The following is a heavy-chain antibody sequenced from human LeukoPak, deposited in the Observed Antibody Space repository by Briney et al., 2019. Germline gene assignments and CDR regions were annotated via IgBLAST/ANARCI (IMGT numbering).Heavy chain of an antibody. D-gene: IGHD3-10*01. Sequence: AGGSLRLSCAASGFTFDDYGMSWVRHAPGKGLEWVSGINWNGGSTGYADSVKGRFTISRDNAKNSLYLQMNSLRAEDTALYHCARDRSMVEWYFDLWGRGTLVTVSS. CDR2: INWNGGST. V-gene: IGHV3-20*01. CDR3: ARDRSMVEWYFDL. CDR1: GFTFDDYG. J-gene: IGHJ2*01.